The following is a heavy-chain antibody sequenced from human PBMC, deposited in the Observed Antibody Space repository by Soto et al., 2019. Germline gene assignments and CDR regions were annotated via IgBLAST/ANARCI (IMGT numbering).Heavy chain of an antibody. D-gene: IGHD7-27*01. CDR2: IYKSATT. V-gene: IGHV4-30-4*01. CDR3: ARGRYCLTGRCFPNWFDS. J-gene: IGHJ5*01. Sequence: SETLSLTCSVSGDSISNLDYFWAWIRQPPGQSLEYIGYIYKSATTYYNPSFESRVAISVDTSKSQFSLNVTSVTAADTAVYFCARGRYCLTGRCFPNWFDSWGQGAMVTVSS. CDR1: GDSISNLDYF.